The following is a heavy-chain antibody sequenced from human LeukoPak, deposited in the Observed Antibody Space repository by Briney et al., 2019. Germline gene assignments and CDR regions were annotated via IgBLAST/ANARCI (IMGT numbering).Heavy chain of an antibody. J-gene: IGHJ4*02. CDR1: GVPLSTRPGG. CDR2: IYWDDDK. D-gene: IGHD3/OR15-3a*01. V-gene: IGHV2-5*02. Sequence: SGLTRVKATHTLTLTRTSSGVPLSTRPGGVGWVRQPPVKALDWLALIYWDDDKRYSPSLKSRLTITKDTSKNQVILTMTNIDTVDTATYYCVHSRGTYFDYWAQGTLVTVSS. CDR3: VHSRGTYFDY.